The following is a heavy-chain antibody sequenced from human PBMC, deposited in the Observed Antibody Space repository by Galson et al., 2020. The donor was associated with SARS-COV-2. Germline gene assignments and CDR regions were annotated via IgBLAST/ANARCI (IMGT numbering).Heavy chain of an antibody. J-gene: IGHJ6*03. D-gene: IGHD3-3*01. CDR2: IKSKTDGGTT. V-gene: IGHV3-15*01. CDR3: TTDYDFWNYYYYYYMDV. CDR1: GFTFSNAW. Sequence: GESLKISCAASGFTFSNAWMSWVRQAPGKGLEWVGRIKSKTDGGTTDYAAPVKGRFTISRDDSKNTLYLQMNSLKTEDTAVYYCTTDYDFWNYYYYYYMDVWGKGTTVTVSS.